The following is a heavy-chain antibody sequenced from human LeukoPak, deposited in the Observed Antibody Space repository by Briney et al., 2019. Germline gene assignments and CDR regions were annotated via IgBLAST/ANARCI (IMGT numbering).Heavy chain of an antibody. J-gene: IGHJ4*02. Sequence: QPGGSLRLSCAPSGFTISSYAMNWVRQAPGKGLEWVSGVNDRGSGTYYADSVKGRFTISRDHSKNILNLQMNSLRAEDTAIYYCIMGYYFDYWGQGTLVTVSS. CDR3: IMGYYFDY. CDR2: VNDRGSGT. V-gene: IGHV3-23*01. CDR1: GFTISSYA.